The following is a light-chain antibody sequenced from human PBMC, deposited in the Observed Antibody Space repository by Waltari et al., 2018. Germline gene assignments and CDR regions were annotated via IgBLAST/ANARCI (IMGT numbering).Light chain of an antibody. J-gene: IGKJ1*01. CDR2: DAS. Sequence: EIVLTQSPATLSLSPGERATPSCRASQMISSYLAWYQQKPGQAPRLPIYDASNRATGIPARFSGGGSGTDFSLTISSLEPEDFAVYYCQQRDSWWTFGQGTKVEIK. V-gene: IGKV3-11*01. CDR3: QQRDSWWT. CDR1: QMISSY.